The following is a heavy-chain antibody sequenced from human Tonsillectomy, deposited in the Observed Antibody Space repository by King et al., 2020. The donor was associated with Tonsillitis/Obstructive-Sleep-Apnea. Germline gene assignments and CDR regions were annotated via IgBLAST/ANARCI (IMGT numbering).Heavy chain of an antibody. CDR3: ARIDIGVVPAAMAYAFDI. Sequence: VQLQQWGAGLLKPSETLSLTCAVYGGSFSGYYWSWIRQPPGKGLEWIGEIIHSGSTKYNPSLKSRVTISVDTSKNQFSLKLSSVTAADTAVYYCARIDIGVVPAAMAYAFDIWGQGTMVTVSS. CDR1: GGSFSGYY. CDR2: IIHSGST. V-gene: IGHV4-34*12. D-gene: IGHD2-2*01. J-gene: IGHJ3*02.